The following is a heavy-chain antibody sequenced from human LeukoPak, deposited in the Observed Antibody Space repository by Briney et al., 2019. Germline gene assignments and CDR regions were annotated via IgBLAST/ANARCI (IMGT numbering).Heavy chain of an antibody. Sequence: GGSLRLSCAASGFTFSSYGMHWVRQAPGKGLEWVAVIWYDGSNKYYAYSVKGRFTISRDNSKNTLYLQMNSLRAEDTAVYYCARDGDGDYFDYWGQGTLVTVSS. CDR3: ARDGDGDYFDY. CDR1: GFTFSSYG. V-gene: IGHV3-33*01. J-gene: IGHJ4*02. CDR2: IWYDGSNK. D-gene: IGHD4-17*01.